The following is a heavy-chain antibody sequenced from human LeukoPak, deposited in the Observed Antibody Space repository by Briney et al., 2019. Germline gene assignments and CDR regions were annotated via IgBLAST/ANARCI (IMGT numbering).Heavy chain of an antibody. V-gene: IGHV4-30-2*03. J-gene: IGHJ4*02. Sequence: PSQTLSLTCTVSGGSISSGGYYWSWIRQPPGKGLEWIGYIYYSGSTNYNPSLKSRVTISVDTSKNQFSLKLSSVTAADTAVYYCARHSRIAVAGIDYWGQGTLVTVSS. CDR3: ARHSRIAVAGIDY. D-gene: IGHD6-19*01. CDR2: IYYSGST. CDR1: GGSISSGGYY.